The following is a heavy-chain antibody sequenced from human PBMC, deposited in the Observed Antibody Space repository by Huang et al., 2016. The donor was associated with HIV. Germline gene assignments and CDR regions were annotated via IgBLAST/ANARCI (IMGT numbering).Heavy chain of an antibody. CDR2: IYTSGST. D-gene: IGHD3-10*01. Sequence: QVQLQESGPGLVKPSQTLSLTCTVSGGSISSGSYYWSWIRQPAGKGLEWIGHIYTSGSTNYNPSLKSRVTISVYTSKNQFSLKLSSVTAADTAVYYCARDYYGSGSPDYWGQGTLVTVSS. J-gene: IGHJ4*02. CDR1: GGSISSGSYY. CDR3: ARDYYGSGSPDY. V-gene: IGHV4-61*09.